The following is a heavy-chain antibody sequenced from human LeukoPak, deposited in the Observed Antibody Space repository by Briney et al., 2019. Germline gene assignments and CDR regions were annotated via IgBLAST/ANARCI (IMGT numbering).Heavy chain of an antibody. CDR2: ISGSSDAI. V-gene: IGHV3-11*01. J-gene: IGHJ4*02. Sequence: PGTSLRLSCVVSGFRFSDYYMNWIRQTPGKSLELISYISGSSDAIYYTDSVKGRFTISRDNAKNSLYLQLDSLSAEDTAVYYCASLYDSTGFCFDYWGQGALVTVSS. CDR1: GFRFSDYY. CDR3: ASLYDSTGFCFDY. D-gene: IGHD3-22*01.